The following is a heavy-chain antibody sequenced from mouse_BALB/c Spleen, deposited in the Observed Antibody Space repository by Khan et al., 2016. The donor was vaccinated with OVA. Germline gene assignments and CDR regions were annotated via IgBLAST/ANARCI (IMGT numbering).Heavy chain of an antibody. V-gene: IGHV9-4*02. CDR1: GYTFTTAG. Sequence: QVQLQQSGPELKKPGETVRISCKASGYTFTTAGIQWVQKMPGKGLKWIGWINTHSGVPKYAEDFKGRFAFSLEISVSTAYLQITNLKNEDTATYFWARGGAAYDRSDDGAMEYWGQGTSVTVSS. D-gene: IGHD1-1*01. CDR2: INTHSGVP. J-gene: IGHJ4*01. CDR3: ARGGAAYDRSDDGAMEY.